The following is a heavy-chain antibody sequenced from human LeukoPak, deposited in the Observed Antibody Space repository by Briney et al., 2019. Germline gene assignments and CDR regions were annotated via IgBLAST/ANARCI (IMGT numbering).Heavy chain of an antibody. CDR1: GFTFSSYA. J-gene: IGHJ4*02. CDR2: ISYDGSNK. V-gene: IGHV3-30-3*01. CDR3: AKDRGIVVVPSTMGPDY. D-gene: IGHD2-2*01. Sequence: GRSLRLSCATSGFTFSSYAMHWVRQAPGKGLEWVAVISYDGSNKYYADSVKGRFTISRDNSKNTLYLQMNSLRAEDTAVYYCAKDRGIVVVPSTMGPDYWGQGTLVTVSS.